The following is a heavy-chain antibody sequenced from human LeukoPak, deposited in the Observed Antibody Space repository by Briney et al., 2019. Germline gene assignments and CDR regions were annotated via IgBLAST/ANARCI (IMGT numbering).Heavy chain of an antibody. V-gene: IGHV3-23*01. CDR3: AKDSRTTYDSSWLYYFDS. Sequence: GGSLRLSCVVSGFTSRNSVMSWVRQPPGKGLEWVSSSDTDGDTQYADSAKGRFTISRDNSKNTLYLQMNRLRAEDTAVYYCAKDSRTTYDSSWLYYFDSWGQGTLVTVSS. CDR2: SDTDGDT. D-gene: IGHD6-13*01. CDR1: GFTSRNSV. J-gene: IGHJ4*02.